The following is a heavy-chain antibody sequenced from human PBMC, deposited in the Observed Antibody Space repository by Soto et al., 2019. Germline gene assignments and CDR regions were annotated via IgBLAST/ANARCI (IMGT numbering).Heavy chain of an antibody. CDR2: INHSGST. D-gene: IGHD3-10*01. Sequence: QVQLQQWGAGLLKPSETLSLTCAVYGGSFSGYYWSWIRQPPGKGLEWIGEINHSGSTNYNPSLKSRVTISVDTSKNQFSLKLSSVTAADTAVYYCARGQGSLLWFGHGPGFDYWGQGTLVTVSS. V-gene: IGHV4-34*01. CDR3: ARGQGSLLWFGHGPGFDY. J-gene: IGHJ4*02. CDR1: GGSFSGYY.